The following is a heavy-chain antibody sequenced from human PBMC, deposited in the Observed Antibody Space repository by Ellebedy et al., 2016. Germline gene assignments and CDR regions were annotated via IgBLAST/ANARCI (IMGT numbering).Heavy chain of an antibody. D-gene: IGHD2-2*01. CDR1: GFTFSNYW. V-gene: IGHV3-74*01. Sequence: GGSLRLSCAASGFTFSNYWMHWVRQAPGKGLVWVSRINSDGSTTGYADSVKGRFTISRDNAKNTLYLQMNSLRAEDTAVYHCARSTQFRSPSCLDYWGQGTLVSVSS. J-gene: IGHJ4*02. CDR3: ARSTQFRSPSCLDY. CDR2: INSDGSTT.